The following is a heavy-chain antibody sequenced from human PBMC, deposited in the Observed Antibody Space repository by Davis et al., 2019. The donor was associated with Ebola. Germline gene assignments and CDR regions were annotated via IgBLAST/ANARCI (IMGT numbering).Heavy chain of an antibody. CDR2: INAGNGNT. J-gene: IGHJ4*02. Sequence: AASVKVSCKASGYTFTDFDMHWVRQAPAQGLEWMGWINAGNGNTRYSQKFQGRVTITRDTSASTVYMELSSLKSEDTVIYYCARDTGIRDVSLGYWGQGTLVTVSS. CDR1: GYTFTDFD. V-gene: IGHV1-3*01. D-gene: IGHD5-18*01. CDR3: ARDTGIRDVSLGY.